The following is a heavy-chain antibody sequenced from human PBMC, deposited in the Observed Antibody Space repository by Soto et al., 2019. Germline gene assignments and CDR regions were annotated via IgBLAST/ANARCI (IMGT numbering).Heavy chain of an antibody. D-gene: IGHD5-18*01. CDR3: ATLGSGYIDAFDI. V-gene: IGHV3-48*01. Sequence: EVQLVESGGGLAQPGGSLRLSCAASGFSLRSYSMNWVRQAPGKGLEWIAFLSRTGSPIYYAASVRGRFTISRDIAQGSLYLQMNRLRAEDTAVYYCATLGSGYIDAFDIWGQGTMVTVSS. CDR2: LSRTGSPI. CDR1: GFSLRSYS. J-gene: IGHJ3*02.